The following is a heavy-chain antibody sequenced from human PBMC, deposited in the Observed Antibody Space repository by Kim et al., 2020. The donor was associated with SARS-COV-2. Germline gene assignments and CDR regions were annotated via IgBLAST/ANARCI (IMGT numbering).Heavy chain of an antibody. CDR3: ASAYWEYTYDRRGLEMGY. Sequence: VKGRLTISRNNAKNTVFLQMNSLKAEDTALYYCASAYWEYTYDRRGLEMGYWGQGTLVTVSS. D-gene: IGHD3-22*01. V-gene: IGHV3-74*01. J-gene: IGHJ4*02.